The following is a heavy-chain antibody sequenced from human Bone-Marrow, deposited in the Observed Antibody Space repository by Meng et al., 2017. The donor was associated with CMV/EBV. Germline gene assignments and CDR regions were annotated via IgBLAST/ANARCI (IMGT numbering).Heavy chain of an antibody. CDR1: GDSISSSFFY. CDR2: IFYNGHT. J-gene: IGHJ4*02. Sequence: GSLRXSCTVSGDSISSSFFYGGWIRQPPGKGLEWIGSIFYNGHTFYNPSLWGRVTISGGTSKRQFSLRLSSVTAADTAMYYCARVGTGYYGSGSYLYYFDYWGQGTLVTVSS. V-gene: IGHV4-39*07. CDR3: ARVGTGYYGSGSYLYYFDY. D-gene: IGHD3-10*01.